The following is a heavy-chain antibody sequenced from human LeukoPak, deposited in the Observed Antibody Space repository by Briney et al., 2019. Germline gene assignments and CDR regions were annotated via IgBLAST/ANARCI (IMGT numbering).Heavy chain of an antibody. D-gene: IGHD3-10*01. Sequence: GGSLRLSCTASGFTFSSYAMSWVRQAPGRGLEWVSAISGSGGRTYYADSVKGRFTISRDNSKNTVFLQMNILRVEDTAVYYCAKSLWFGELGFDCWGQGTLVTVSS. CDR1: GFTFSSYA. CDR3: AKSLWFGELGFDC. J-gene: IGHJ4*02. CDR2: ISGSGGRT. V-gene: IGHV3-23*01.